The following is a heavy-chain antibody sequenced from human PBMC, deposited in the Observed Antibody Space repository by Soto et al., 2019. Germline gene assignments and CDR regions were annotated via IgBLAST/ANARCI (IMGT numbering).Heavy chain of an antibody. J-gene: IGHJ4*02. CDR1: GYTFTGYY. D-gene: IGHD6-6*01. CDR2: INPNSGGT. Sequence: ASVKVSCKASGYTFTGYYMHWVRQAPGQGLEWMGWINPNSGGTNYAQKFQGWVTMTRDTSISTAYMELSRLRSDDTAVYYCAREYRIAARPAFDYWGQGTLVTVSS. CDR3: AREYRIAARPAFDY. V-gene: IGHV1-2*04.